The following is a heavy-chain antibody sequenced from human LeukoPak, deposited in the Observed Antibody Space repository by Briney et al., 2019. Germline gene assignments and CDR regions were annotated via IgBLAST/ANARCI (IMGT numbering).Heavy chain of an antibody. CDR3: ARDWEWGGATTHHFDY. Sequence: RASVKVSCKASGYTFAGYYMHWVRQAPGQGLEWMGWINPNSGGTNYAQKFQGRVTMTRDTSISTAYMELSRLRSDDTAVYYCARDWEWGGATTHHFDYWGQGTLVTVSS. CDR2: INPNSGGT. D-gene: IGHD1-26*01. CDR1: GYTFAGYY. V-gene: IGHV1-2*02. J-gene: IGHJ4*02.